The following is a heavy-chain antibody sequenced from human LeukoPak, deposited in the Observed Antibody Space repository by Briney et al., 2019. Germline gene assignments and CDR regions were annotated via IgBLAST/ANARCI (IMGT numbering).Heavy chain of an antibody. Sequence: GGSLRLSCTASGFIFSNFGMHWVRQAPGKGLEWVAFIRFDGSSPNYADSVKGRFTISRDISKNTLYLQMNSLRAEDTAVYYCARVLSGRGSLYDYYYYMDVWGKGTTVTISS. V-gene: IGHV3-30*02. CDR2: IRFDGSSP. J-gene: IGHJ6*03. CDR3: ARVLSGRGSLYDYYYYMDV. CDR1: GFIFSNFG. D-gene: IGHD3-10*01.